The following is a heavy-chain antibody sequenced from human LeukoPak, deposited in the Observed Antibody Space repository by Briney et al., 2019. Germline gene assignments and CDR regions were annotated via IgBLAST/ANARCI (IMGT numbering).Heavy chain of an antibody. CDR1: GGSFSGYY. D-gene: IGHD5-18*01. Sequence: SETLSLTCAVYGGSFSGYYWSWIRQPPGKGLEWIGEINHSGSTNYNPSLKSRVTISVDTSKNQFSLKLSSVTAADTAVYYCARVRGYSYGYRYYYYYMDVWGKGTTVTVSS. CDR3: ARVRGYSYGYRYYYYYMDV. J-gene: IGHJ6*03. V-gene: IGHV4-34*01. CDR2: INHSGST.